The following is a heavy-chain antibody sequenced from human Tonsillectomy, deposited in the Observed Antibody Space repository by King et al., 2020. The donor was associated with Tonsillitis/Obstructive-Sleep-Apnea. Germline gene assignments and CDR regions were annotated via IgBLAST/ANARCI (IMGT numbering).Heavy chain of an antibody. CDR3: ARGHYDFWSGYHDAFDI. CDR2: FYYSGIT. Sequence: QLQESGPGLVKPSETLSLTCTVSGGSISSYYWSWIRQPPGKGLEWIGYFYYSGITKYNPSLKSRVTISVDTSKNPFSLKLSSVTAADTAVYYCARGHYDFWSGYHDAFDIWGQGTMVTVSS. D-gene: IGHD3-3*01. V-gene: IGHV4-59*01. J-gene: IGHJ3*02. CDR1: GGSISSYY.